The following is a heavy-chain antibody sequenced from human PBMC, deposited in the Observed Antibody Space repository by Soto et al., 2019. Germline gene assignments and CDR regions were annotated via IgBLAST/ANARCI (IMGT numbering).Heavy chain of an antibody. CDR2: ISHDGSNK. CDR1: GFTFSNYG. J-gene: IGHJ4*02. CDR3: AKDGAPRYRSGRSCHPAGAY. D-gene: IGHD2-15*01. Sequence: QVQLVESGGGVVQPGRSLRLSCAGSGFTFSNYGLHWVRQTPGKGLEWVAFISHDGSNKYYADSVKGRFTISRDSSKSTLYLQMDSLRVEDTAVYYCAKDGAPRYRSGRSCHPAGAYWGQGTLVTVSS. V-gene: IGHV3-30*18.